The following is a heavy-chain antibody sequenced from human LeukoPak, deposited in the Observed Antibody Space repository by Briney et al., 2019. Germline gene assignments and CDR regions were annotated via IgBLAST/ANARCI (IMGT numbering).Heavy chain of an antibody. CDR1: GYTFTGYY. CDR2: INPNSGGT. V-gene: IGHV1-2*02. Sequence: ASVKVSCKASGYTFTGYYMHWVRQAPGQGLEWMGWINPNSGGTNYAQKFQGRVTMTRDTSISTAYMELSRLRSDDTAVYYCAREPRGSYYEDGTDVWGQGTTVTVSS. D-gene: IGHD1-26*01. J-gene: IGHJ6*02. CDR3: AREPRGSYYEDGTDV.